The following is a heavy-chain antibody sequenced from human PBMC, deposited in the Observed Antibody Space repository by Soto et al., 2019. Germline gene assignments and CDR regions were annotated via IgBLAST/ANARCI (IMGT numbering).Heavy chain of an antibody. J-gene: IGHJ4*02. D-gene: IGHD3-10*01. CDR1: GFTFSSYD. CDR3: ARTVRGVIPYYFDY. V-gene: IGHV3-13*01. CDR2: IGTAGDT. Sequence: EVQLVESGGGLVQPGGSLRLSCAASGFTFSSYDMHWVRQATGKGLEWVSAIGTAGDTYYPGSVKGRFTISRENAKNSLYLQMNSLRAGDTAVYYCARTVRGVIPYYFDYWGQGTLVTVSS.